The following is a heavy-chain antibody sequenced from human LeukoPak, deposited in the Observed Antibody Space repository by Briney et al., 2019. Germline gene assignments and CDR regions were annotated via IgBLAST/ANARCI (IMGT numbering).Heavy chain of an antibody. V-gene: IGHV3-7*03. CDR2: INHDGKEK. Sequence: GGSLRLSCAASGFTFKKSWMTWVRQAPGKGLEWVANINHDGKEKYYADSVRGRFTISRDNTKNSMSLQMNSLRAEDTAVYYCAKEYGSGSYYYDYWGQGTLVTVSS. D-gene: IGHD3-10*01. J-gene: IGHJ4*02. CDR1: GFTFKKSW. CDR3: AKEYGSGSYYYDY.